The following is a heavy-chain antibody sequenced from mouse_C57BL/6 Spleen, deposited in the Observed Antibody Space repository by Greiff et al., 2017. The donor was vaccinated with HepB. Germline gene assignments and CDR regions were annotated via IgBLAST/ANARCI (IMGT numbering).Heavy chain of an antibody. CDR3: AREGITTKGVY. CDR1: GYTFTSYW. D-gene: IGHD1-1*01. CDR2: IHPNSGST. Sequence: QVQLQQPGAELVKPGASVKLSCKASGYTFTSYWMHWVKQRPGQGLEWIGMIHPNSGSTNYNEKFKSKATLTVDKSSSTAYMQLSSLTSEDSAVYYCAREGITTKGVYWGQGTTLTVSS. V-gene: IGHV1-64*01. J-gene: IGHJ2*01.